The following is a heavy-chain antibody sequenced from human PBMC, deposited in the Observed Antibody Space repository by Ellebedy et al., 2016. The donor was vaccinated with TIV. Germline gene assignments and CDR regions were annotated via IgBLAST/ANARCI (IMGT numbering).Heavy chain of an antibody. J-gene: IGHJ6*02. V-gene: IGHV2-70*11. D-gene: IGHD6-19*01. CDR3: ARTLWQWLADV. CDR2: IDWDDDK. Sequence: SGPTLVKPPRTLTLTCTFSGFSLSSSGMCVTWVRPPPGKALEWLARIDWDDDKYYSTSLKTRLTISKDTSKNQVVLTMTNMDPVDTATYYCARTLWQWLADVWGQGTTVTVSS. CDR1: GFSLSSSGMC.